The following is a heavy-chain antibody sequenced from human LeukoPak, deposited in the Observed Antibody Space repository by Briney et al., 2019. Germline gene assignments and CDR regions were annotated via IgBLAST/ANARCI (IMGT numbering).Heavy chain of an antibody. CDR1: GFTFDDYG. Sequence: GGSLRLSCAASGFTFDDYGMSWVRQAPGKGLEWVSGINWNGGSTGYADSVKGRFTISRDNAKNSLYLQMNSLRAEDTASYYCARGGDYGDYGNWYFDLWGRGTLVTVSS. CDR3: ARGGDYGDYGNWYFDL. J-gene: IGHJ2*01. CDR2: INWNGGST. V-gene: IGHV3-20*04. D-gene: IGHD4-17*01.